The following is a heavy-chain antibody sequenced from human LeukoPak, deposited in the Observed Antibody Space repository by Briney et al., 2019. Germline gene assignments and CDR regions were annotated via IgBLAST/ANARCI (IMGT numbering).Heavy chain of an antibody. CDR3: ATAGLTTYPPNFDY. J-gene: IGHJ4*02. CDR1: GFTFSSYS. V-gene: IGHV3-48*02. Sequence: GGSLRLSCAASGFTFSSYSMNWVRQAPGKGLEWVSYISSSSSTIYYADSVKGRFTISRDNAKNSLFLQMNSLRDEDTAVYYCATAGLTTYPPNFDYWGQGTLVTVSS. CDR2: ISSSSSTI. D-gene: IGHD1-1*01.